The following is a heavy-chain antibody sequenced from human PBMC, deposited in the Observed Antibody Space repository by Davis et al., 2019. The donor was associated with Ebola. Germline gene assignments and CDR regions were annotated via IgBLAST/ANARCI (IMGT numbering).Heavy chain of an antibody. CDR3: ASLRRSDYPFDY. J-gene: IGHJ4*02. D-gene: IGHD3-22*01. Sequence: GGSLRLSCAASGFTFSSYAMSWVRQAPGKGLEWVSIISGSGGSTYYADSVKGRFTISRDNAKNSLYLQMNSLRAEDTAIYYCASLRRSDYPFDYWGQGTLVTVSS. CDR1: GFTFSSYA. CDR2: ISGSGGST. V-gene: IGHV3-23*01.